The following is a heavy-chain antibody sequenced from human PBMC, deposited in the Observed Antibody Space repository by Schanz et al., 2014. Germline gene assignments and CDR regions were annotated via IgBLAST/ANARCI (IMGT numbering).Heavy chain of an antibody. D-gene: IGHD1-1*01. CDR3: AKKVPAYNPFDS. V-gene: IGHV3-23*01. CDR2: ITGASDHI. CDR1: GFIFGSSV. J-gene: IGHJ4*02. Sequence: EVQLLESGGGLMQPGGSLRLSCAASGFIFGSSVMAWVRQAPGKGLEWVSGITGASDHIDYAESVKGRFTISRDNSKNTLYLQMDRLRAEDAAVYFCAKKVPAYNPFDSWGQGTLVTVSS.